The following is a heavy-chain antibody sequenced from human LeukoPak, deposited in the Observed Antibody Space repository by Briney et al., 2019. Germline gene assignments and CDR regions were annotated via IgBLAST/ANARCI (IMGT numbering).Heavy chain of an antibody. Sequence: SETLSLTCTVSGGSISSSHYYWGWLRQPPGKGLEWIGSVYYTGSAYYNPSLKSRVTISVDTSKNQFSLKLSSVTAADTAVYYCARHPKFSVVVTDIFDYWGQGTLVTVSS. CDR2: VYYTGSA. J-gene: IGHJ4*02. V-gene: IGHV4-39*01. CDR1: GGSISSSHYY. CDR3: ARHPKFSVVVTDIFDY. D-gene: IGHD2-21*02.